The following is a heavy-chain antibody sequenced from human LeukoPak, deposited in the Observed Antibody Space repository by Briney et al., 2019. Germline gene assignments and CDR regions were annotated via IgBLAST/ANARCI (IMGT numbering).Heavy chain of an antibody. J-gene: IGHJ3*02. D-gene: IGHD6-19*01. V-gene: IGHV3-30*02. CDR3: AKGIAVADAFDI. CDR1: GFTFSSYG. CDR2: IRYDGSNK. Sequence: GGSLRLSCAASGFTFSSYGMHWVRQAPGKGLEWVAFIRYDGSNKYYADSVKGRFTISRDNSKNTLYLQMNSLRAEDTAVYYCAKGIAVADAFDIWGQGTMVTVSS.